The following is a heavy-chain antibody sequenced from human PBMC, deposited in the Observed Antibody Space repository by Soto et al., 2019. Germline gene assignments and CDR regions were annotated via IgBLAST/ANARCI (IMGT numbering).Heavy chain of an antibody. CDR3: TTSNGHLNH. Sequence: QVQLVESGGGVVQPGRSLRLSCAASGFTFSSYAMHWVRRAPGKGLEWMAVMSYDGSNKYYADSVKGRFTISRDNSKNSLYLQMNSLRDEDTGVYYCTTSNGHLNHWGQGTLVSVSS. V-gene: IGHV3-30-3*01. D-gene: IGHD3-22*01. CDR2: MSYDGSNK. CDR1: GFTFSSYA. J-gene: IGHJ4*02.